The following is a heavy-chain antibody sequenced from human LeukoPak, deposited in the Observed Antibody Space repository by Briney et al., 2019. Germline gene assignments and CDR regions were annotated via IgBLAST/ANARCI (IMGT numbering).Heavy chain of an antibody. CDR1: GFPFSNFG. J-gene: IGHJ2*01. CDR3: TKAEGMTHWFFDH. V-gene: IGHV3-23*01. Sequence: GGSLRLSCAASGFPFSNFGMSWVRQTPGKGLEWIAVINGDGDMTYYADSVKGRFVVSRDRSTNTLYLQMSSLRADDTAVHFCTKAEGMTHWFFDHWGRGALVTVTS. CDR2: INGDGDMT.